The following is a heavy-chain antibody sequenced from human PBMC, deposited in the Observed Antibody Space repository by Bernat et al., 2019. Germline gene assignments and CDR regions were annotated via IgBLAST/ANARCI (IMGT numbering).Heavy chain of an antibody. V-gene: IGHV3-48*03. CDR3: ARARDYGDYVWRHAFDI. CDR2: ISSSGSTI. CDR1: GFTFSSYE. Sequence: EVQLVESGGGLVQPGGSLRLSCAASGFTFSSYEMNWVRQAPGKGLAWVSYISSSGSTIYYADSVKGRFTISRDNAKNSLYLQMNSLRAEDTAVYYCARARDYGDYVWRHAFDIWGQGTMVTVSS. D-gene: IGHD4-17*01. J-gene: IGHJ3*02.